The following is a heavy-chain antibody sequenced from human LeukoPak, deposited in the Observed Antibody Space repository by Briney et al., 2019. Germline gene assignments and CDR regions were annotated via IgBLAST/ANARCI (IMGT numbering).Heavy chain of an antibody. D-gene: IGHD3-10*01. CDR2: INSQGTTT. Sequence: SEGSLRLSCAASGFTFSDYYMSWIRQAPGKGLEWISYINSQGTTTYYADSVKGRFTIASDNARNSLFLQMDSLRVDDTAIYYCASPPLFGSGTHSTFDIWGQGTMVTVSS. J-gene: IGHJ3*02. CDR3: ASPPLFGSGTHSTFDI. V-gene: IGHV3-11*01. CDR1: GFTFSDYY.